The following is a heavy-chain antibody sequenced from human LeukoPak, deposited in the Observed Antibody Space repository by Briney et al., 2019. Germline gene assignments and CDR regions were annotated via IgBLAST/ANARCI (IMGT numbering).Heavy chain of an antibody. CDR2: MIVYNGNT. V-gene: IGHV1-18*01. CDR1: GYAFITYG. D-gene: IGHD3-9*01. Sequence: GASVKVSCKTSGYAFITYGISWVRQAPGQGLEWMGWMIVYNGNTKYAQKLQDRVTMTTDTSTSTAYLELRSLRSDDTAVYYCARVNYDILTGYYIPHTFDIWGQGTMVTVSS. J-gene: IGHJ3*02. CDR3: ARVNYDILTGYYIPHTFDI.